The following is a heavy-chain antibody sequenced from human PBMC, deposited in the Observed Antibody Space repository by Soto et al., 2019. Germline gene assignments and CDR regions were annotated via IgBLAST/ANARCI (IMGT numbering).Heavy chain of an antibody. J-gene: IGHJ4*02. CDR1: GFTFSSYG. CDR2: ISYDGSNK. CDR3: AKTARFIFDY. D-gene: IGHD6-6*01. Sequence: SCAASGFTFSSYGMHWVRQAPGKGLEWVAVISYDGSNKYYADSVKGRFTISRDNSKNTLYLQMNSLRAEDTAVYYCAKTARFIFDYWGQGTLVTVSS. V-gene: IGHV3-30*18.